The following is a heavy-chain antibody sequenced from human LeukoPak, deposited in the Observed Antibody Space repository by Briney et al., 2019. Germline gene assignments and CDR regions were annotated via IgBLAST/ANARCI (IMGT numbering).Heavy chain of an antibody. V-gene: IGHV3-33*01. J-gene: IGHJ4*02. Sequence: GGSLRLSCAASEFTFTTYGMHWVRQAPGKGLEWVDFIYYDGSNIDYADYVKGRFTISRDNSKNTLYLQVNSLRAEDTAVYYCARGTGTTAYFDYWGQGTPVTVSS. CDR3: ARGTGTTAYFDY. D-gene: IGHD1-1*01. CDR1: EFTFTTYG. CDR2: IYYDGSNI.